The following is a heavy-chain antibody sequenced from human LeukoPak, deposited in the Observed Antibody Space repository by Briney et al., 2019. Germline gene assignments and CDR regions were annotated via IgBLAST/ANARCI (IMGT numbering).Heavy chain of an antibody. CDR2: IYRGGST. J-gene: IGHJ6*03. CDR1: GFTVSSNY. Sequence: QRGGSLRLSCAASGFTVSSNYMSWVRQAPGKGLEWVSAIYRGGSTYYADSVKGRFTISRDNSNNTLYLQMNSLRAEDTAVYYCARDLTIFGVFRRVRTLDYMDVWGKGTTVAVSS. CDR3: ARDLTIFGVFRRVRTLDYMDV. V-gene: IGHV3-66*02. D-gene: IGHD3-3*01.